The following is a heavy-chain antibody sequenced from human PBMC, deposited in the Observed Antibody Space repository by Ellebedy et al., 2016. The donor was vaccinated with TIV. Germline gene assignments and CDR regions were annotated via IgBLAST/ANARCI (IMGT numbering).Heavy chain of an antibody. V-gene: IGHV4-59*08. J-gene: IGHJ6*02. CDR3: ARLTVTSYYYYYGMDV. CDR2: ISNTGST. Sequence: SETLSLTCTVSGASISTDFWSWIRQPPGKGLQWIAYISNTGSTNYNPSLKSRVTISVDTSKNQFSLKLSSVTAADTAVYYCARLTVTSYYYYYGMDVWGQGTTVTVSS. D-gene: IGHD4-17*01. CDR1: GASISTDF.